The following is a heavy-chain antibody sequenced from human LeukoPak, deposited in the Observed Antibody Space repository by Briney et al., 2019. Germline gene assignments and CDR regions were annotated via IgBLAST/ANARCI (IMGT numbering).Heavy chain of an antibody. V-gene: IGHV3-43*01. CDR2: ISWDGGST. Sequence: GGSLRLSCAASGFTFDDYTMHWVRQAPGKGLEWVSLISWDGGSTYYADSVEGRFTISRDNSKNSPYLQMNSLRTEDTALYYCAKDITPSSKSGYFDYWGQGTLVTVSS. D-gene: IGHD4-11*01. CDR3: AKDITPSSKSGYFDY. J-gene: IGHJ4*02. CDR1: GFTFDDYT.